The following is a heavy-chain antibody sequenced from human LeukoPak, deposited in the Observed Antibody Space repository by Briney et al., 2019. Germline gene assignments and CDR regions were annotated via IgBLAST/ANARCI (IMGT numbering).Heavy chain of an antibody. CDR3: TIYDCSGGSCYSFDY. CDR1: GFTFSSYS. Sequence: GGSLRLSCAASGFTFSSYSMNWVRQAPGKGLEWVSSISSSSSYIYYADSVKGRFTISRDSAKNSLYLQMNSMRAEDTAVYYCTIYDCSGGSCYSFDYWGQGTLVTVSS. J-gene: IGHJ4*02. D-gene: IGHD2-15*01. V-gene: IGHV3-21*01. CDR2: ISSSSSYI.